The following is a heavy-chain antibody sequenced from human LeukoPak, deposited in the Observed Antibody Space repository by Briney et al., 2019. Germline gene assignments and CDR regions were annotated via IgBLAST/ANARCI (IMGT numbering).Heavy chain of an antibody. D-gene: IGHD4-17*01. CDR2: MSPNTDNA. V-gene: IGHV1-8*03. Sequence: GASVKVYCKASGYTFTNYYMHWVRQATGQGPEWMGWMSPNTDNAVYTQKFQGRVTITRNTSISTAYMELSSLRSEDTAVYYCARGSPYGDFRYWGQGTLVTVSS. CDR3: ARGSPYGDFRY. J-gene: IGHJ4*02. CDR1: GYTFTNYY.